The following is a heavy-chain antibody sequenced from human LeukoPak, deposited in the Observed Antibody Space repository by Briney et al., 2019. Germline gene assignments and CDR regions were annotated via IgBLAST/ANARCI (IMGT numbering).Heavy chain of an antibody. J-gene: IGHJ4*02. CDR1: GGSFSGYY. V-gene: IGHV4-34*01. Sequence: PSETLSLTCAVYGGSFSGYYWSWIRQPPGKGLEWIGEINHSGSTNYNPSLKSRVTISVDTSKNQFSLKLGSVDAADTAVYYGGICTGLSCDYWGQGTLVTVSS. CDR2: INHSGST. D-gene: IGHD2-8*02. CDR3: GICTGLSCDY.